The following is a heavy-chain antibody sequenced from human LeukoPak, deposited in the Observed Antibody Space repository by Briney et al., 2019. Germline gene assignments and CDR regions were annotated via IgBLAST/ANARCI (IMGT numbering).Heavy chain of an antibody. D-gene: IGHD3-10*01. CDR1: GGSISSYY. J-gene: IGHJ6*03. CDR2: IYTSGST. Sequence: PSETLSLTCTVSGGSISSYYWSWIRQPAGKGLEWIGRIYTSGSTNYNPSLKSRVTMSVDTSKNQFSLKLSSVTAADTAVYYCARGSARHYYYYMDVWGKGTAVTVSS. CDR3: ARGSARHYYYYMDV. V-gene: IGHV4-4*07.